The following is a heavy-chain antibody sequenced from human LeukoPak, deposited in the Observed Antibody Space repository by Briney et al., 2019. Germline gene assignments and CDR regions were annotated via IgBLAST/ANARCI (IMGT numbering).Heavy chain of an antibody. J-gene: IGHJ3*02. V-gene: IGHV4-39*02. CDR2: IYSSGGT. CDR3: ARPVSSTWLDAFDI. CDR1: GASISSRSYY. D-gene: IGHD6-13*01. Sequence: SETQTPSCSVSGASISSRSYYWAWIRQPPGKGLEWIGSIYSSGGTYYNPSLKGRVTRSADTSKNHFSLSLRAVTAADTAVYYCARPVSSTWLDAFDIWGQPRNLTVSS.